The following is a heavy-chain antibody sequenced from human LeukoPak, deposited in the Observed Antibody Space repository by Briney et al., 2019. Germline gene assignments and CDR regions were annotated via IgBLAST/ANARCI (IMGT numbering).Heavy chain of an antibody. CDR1: GGSISSGGYS. V-gene: IGHV4-30-2*01. CDR2: IYHSGST. Sequence: SETQSLTCAVSGGSISSGGYSWSWIRQPPGKGLEWIGYIYHSGSTYYNPSLKSRVTISVDRSKNQFSLKLSSVTAADTAVYYCALGPVVARPLDYYYGMDVWGQGTTVTVSS. J-gene: IGHJ6*02. CDR3: ALGPVVARPLDYYYGMDV. D-gene: IGHD3-22*01.